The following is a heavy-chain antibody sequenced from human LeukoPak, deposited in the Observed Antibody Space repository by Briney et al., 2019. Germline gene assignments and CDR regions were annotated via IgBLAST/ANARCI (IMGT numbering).Heavy chain of an antibody. Sequence: ASVKVSCKASGYTFTSYYMHWVRQAPGQGLEWMGIINPSGGSTSYAQKFQGRVTMTRDTSTSTVYMELSSLRSEDTAVYYCARDLSEEVETGHLPRFNWFDPWGQGTLVTVSS. V-gene: IGHV1-46*01. CDR1: GYTFTSYY. J-gene: IGHJ5*02. D-gene: IGHD2-21*02. CDR3: ARDLSEEVETGHLPRFNWFDP. CDR2: INPSGGST.